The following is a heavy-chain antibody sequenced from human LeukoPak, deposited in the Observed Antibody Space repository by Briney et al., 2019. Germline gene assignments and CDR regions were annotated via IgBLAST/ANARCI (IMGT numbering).Heavy chain of an antibody. CDR3: ARGGGYDGKGFDY. V-gene: IGHV3-66*01. CDR2: IYSGGST. J-gene: IGHJ4*02. D-gene: IGHD5-12*01. CDR1: GFTFSSYE. Sequence: PGGSLRLSCAASGFTFSSYEMSWVRQAPGKGLEWVSVIYSGGSTYYADSVKGRFTISRDNSKNTLYLQMNSLRAEDTAVYYCARGGGYDGKGFDYWGQGTLVTVSS.